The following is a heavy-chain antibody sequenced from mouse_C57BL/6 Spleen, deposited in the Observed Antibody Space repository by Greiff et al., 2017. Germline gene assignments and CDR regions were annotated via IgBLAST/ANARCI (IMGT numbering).Heavy chain of an antibody. CDR3: ARGTGGYFDV. CDR1: GYTFTSYW. V-gene: IGHV1-55*01. D-gene: IGHD4-1*01. CDR2: LYPGSGST. J-gene: IGHJ1*03. Sequence: VQLQQPGAELVKPGASVKMSCKASGYTFTSYWITWVKQRPGQGLEWIGDLYPGSGSTNYNEKFKSKATLTVDTSSSTAYMQLSSLTSEDSAVYYCARGTGGYFDVWGTGTTVTVSS.